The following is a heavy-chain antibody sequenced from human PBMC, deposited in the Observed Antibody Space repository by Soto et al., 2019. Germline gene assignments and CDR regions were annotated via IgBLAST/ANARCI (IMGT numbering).Heavy chain of an antibody. Sequence: EVQLLESGGGLVQPGGPLGLSCAASGFTFSSYAMSWVRQAPGKGLEWVSTISGRGLTTYLADSVKGRFTISRDNSKSTLHLQMNSLRAEDTAVYYCAKEGAPSLYYFDYWGQGTLVSVSS. V-gene: IGHV3-23*01. CDR2: ISGRGLTT. CDR1: GFTFSSYA. CDR3: AKEGAPSLYYFDY. J-gene: IGHJ4*02. D-gene: IGHD3-10*01.